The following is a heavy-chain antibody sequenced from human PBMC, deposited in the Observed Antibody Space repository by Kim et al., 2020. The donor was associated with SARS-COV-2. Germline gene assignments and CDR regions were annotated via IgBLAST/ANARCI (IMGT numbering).Heavy chain of an antibody. V-gene: IGHV3-30-3*01. CDR1: GFSFSSYC. Sequence: GGSLRLSCETSGFSFSSYCLHWVRQAPGKGLEWVAVVSNENDEHYADSVKGRFTISRDNSKKTVSLQLNNPRPEDAAVYYCSMTYYDVVTEYYERLNYFYYMDVWGKGTTVTLSS. D-gene: IGHD3-9*01. CDR2: VSNENDE. CDR3: SMTYYDVVTEYYERLNYFYYMDV. J-gene: IGHJ6*03.